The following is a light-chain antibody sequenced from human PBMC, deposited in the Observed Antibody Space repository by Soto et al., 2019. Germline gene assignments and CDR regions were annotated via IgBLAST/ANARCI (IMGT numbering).Light chain of an antibody. CDR2: EVS. J-gene: IGLJ1*01. CDR3: GTWDSSLSAENYV. Sequence: QSVLTQPASVSGSPGQSITISCTGTSSDVDNYNYVSWYQHHPGKAPKLMIYEVSNRPSGVSNRFSGSKSGNTASLTISGLQAEDEADYYCGTWDSSLSAENYVFGTGTKLTVL. V-gene: IGLV2-14*01. CDR1: SSDVDNYNY.